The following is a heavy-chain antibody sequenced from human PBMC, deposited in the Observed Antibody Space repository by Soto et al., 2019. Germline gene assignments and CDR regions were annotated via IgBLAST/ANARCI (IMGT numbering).Heavy chain of an antibody. Sequence: EVQLLESGGGLVQPGGSLRLSCAASGFTFSSYTMSSVRQAPGKGLEWVSARLEWVSAISAGGSSTYYADSVKGRYTISRDNSKHTLYVQMNSLRVEDTAVYYCARGSYGDYDYWGQGTLVTVSS. D-gene: IGHD4-17*01. CDR2: ISAGGSST. J-gene: IGHJ4*02. CDR1: GFTFSSYT. CDR3: ARGSYGDYDY. V-gene: IGHV3-23*01.